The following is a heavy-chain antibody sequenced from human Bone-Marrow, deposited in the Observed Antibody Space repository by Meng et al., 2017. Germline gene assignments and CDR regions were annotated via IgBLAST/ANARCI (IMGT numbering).Heavy chain of an antibody. Sequence: SETLSLTCPVSGGPISSGGYNWSWIRQHPGKGLEWIGYIYYSGSTYYNPSLKSRVTITGDPSKNQFSLKLSSVPAADTAVYYGACDVVGVPSNPLYYSDGMDVWGQGTTVTVSS. CDR1: GGPISSGGYN. J-gene: IGHJ6*02. CDR3: ACDVVGVPSNPLYYSDGMDV. D-gene: IGHD2-15*01. CDR2: IYYSGST. V-gene: IGHV4-31*03.